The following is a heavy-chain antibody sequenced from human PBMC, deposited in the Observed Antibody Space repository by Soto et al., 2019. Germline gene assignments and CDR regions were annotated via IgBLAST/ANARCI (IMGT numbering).Heavy chain of an antibody. CDR3: AVEYSSSEWFDH. CDR1: GGSFSGYY. V-gene: IGHV4-34*01. Sequence: SETLSLTCAVYGGSFSGYYWGWIRQPPGKGLEWIGEINHSGSTNYNPSLKSRVTISVDPSKNQFSLKLSSVTAADTAVYYCAVEYSSSEWFDHWGQGTMVTVS. D-gene: IGHD6-6*01. J-gene: IGHJ5*02. CDR2: INHSGST.